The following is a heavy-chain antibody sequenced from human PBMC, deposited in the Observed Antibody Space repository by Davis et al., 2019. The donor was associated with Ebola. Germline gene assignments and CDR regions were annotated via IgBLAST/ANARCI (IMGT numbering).Heavy chain of an antibody. CDR1: GFTFSSYS. CDR3: ARDLGITMVQGVIFYYGMDV. CDR2: IWYDGSNK. J-gene: IGHJ6*02. V-gene: IGHV3-33*08. D-gene: IGHD3-10*01. Sequence: GGSLRLSCAASGFTFSSYSMNWVRQAPGKGLEWVAVIWYDGSNKYYADSVKGRFTISRDNSKNTLYLQMNSLRAEDTAVYYCARDLGITMVQGVIFYYGMDVWGQGTTVTVSS.